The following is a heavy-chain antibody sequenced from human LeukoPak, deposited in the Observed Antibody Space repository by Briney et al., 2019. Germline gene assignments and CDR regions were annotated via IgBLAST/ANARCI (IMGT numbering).Heavy chain of an antibody. CDR3: ARVGIVGATLYYFDY. D-gene: IGHD1-26*01. Sequence: PGGSLRFSCAASGFTFSSYAMHWVRQAPGKGLEYVSAISSNGGSTYYANSVKGRFTISRDNSKNTLYLQMGSLRAEDMAVYYCARVGIVGATLYYFDYWGQGTLVTVSS. J-gene: IGHJ4*02. V-gene: IGHV3-64*01. CDR1: GFTFSSYA. CDR2: ISSNGGST.